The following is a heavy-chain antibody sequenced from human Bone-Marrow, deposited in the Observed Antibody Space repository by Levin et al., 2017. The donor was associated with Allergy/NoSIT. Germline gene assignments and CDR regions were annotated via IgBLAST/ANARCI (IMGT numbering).Heavy chain of an antibody. D-gene: IGHD6-6*01. CDR1: GFTFSSYW. Sequence: LSLTCAASGFTFSSYWMSWVRQAPGKGLEWVANIKQDGSEKYYVDSVKGRFTISRDNAKNSLYLQMNSLRAEDTAVYYCARGTSIAARSSPRGGSGYWGQGTLVTVSS. J-gene: IGHJ4*02. V-gene: IGHV3-7*01. CDR3: ARGTSIAARSSPRGGSGY. CDR2: IKQDGSEK.